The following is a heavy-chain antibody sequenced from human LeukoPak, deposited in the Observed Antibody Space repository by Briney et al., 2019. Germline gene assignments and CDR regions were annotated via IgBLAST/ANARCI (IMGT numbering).Heavy chain of an antibody. J-gene: IGHJ4*02. CDR3: ARGYGDFRVEGRYFHS. Sequence: SETLSLTCTVSGYSISSGYYWGWIRQPPGKGLEFIGHVHYSGTANYNPSLGSRVTISIDTSKKHFFLKLKSVTAADTAVYYCARGYGDFRVEGRYFHSWGQGTLVTVSS. CDR2: VHYSGTA. V-gene: IGHV4-38-2*02. CDR1: GYSISSGYY. D-gene: IGHD4-17*01.